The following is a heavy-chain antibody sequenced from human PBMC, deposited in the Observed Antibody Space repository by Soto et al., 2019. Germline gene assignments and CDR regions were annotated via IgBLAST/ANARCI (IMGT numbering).Heavy chain of an antibody. D-gene: IGHD3-22*01. V-gene: IGHV3-33*01. CDR1: GFTFSNYG. J-gene: IGHJ4*02. CDR2: VWFDGNAK. Sequence: LRLSCAASGFTFSNYGMHWVRQAPGKGLEWVAVVWFDGNAKFYADSVKGRFAISRDNSKNTLYLQMNSLRAEDTAVYYCARADDSSLDFWGPGILVTVSS. CDR3: ARADDSSLDF.